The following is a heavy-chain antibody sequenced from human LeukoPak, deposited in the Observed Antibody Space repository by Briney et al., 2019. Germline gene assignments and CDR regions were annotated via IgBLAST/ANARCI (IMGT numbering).Heavy chain of an antibody. CDR1: EFSVGSNY. V-gene: IGHV3-66*01. CDR2: IYSGGST. CDR3: ARGSTYYYGSGSYSGVSRAQNYYYYYMDV. J-gene: IGHJ6*03. D-gene: IGHD3-10*01. Sequence: GGSLRLSCAASEFSVGSNYMTWVRQAPGKGLEWVSLIYSGGSTYYADSVKGRFTISRDNSKNTLYLQMNSLRAEDTAVYYCARGSTYYYGSGSYSGVSRAQNYYYYYMDVWGKGTTVTVSS.